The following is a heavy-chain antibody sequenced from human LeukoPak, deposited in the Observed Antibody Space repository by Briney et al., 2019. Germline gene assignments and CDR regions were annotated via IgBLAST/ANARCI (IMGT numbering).Heavy chain of an antibody. D-gene: IGHD1-26*01. CDR1: GFTFSSYA. Sequence: GGSLRLSCAASGFTFSSYAMSWVRQAPGQGLEWVSAISGSDDTTYYADSVKGRFTISRDNAKNSLYLQMNSLRAEDTALYYCAKGRGAISVKIAFDYWGQGTLVTVSS. V-gene: IGHV3-23*01. CDR2: ISGSDDTT. CDR3: AKGRGAISVKIAFDY. J-gene: IGHJ4*02.